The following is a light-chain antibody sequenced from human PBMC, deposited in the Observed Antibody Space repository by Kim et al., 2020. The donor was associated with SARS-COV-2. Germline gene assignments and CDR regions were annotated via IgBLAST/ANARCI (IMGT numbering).Light chain of an antibody. J-gene: IGLJ2*01. CDR2: DVS. CDR3: CSYAGSYTLV. CDR1: SRDVGGYNY. V-gene: IGLV2-11*03. Sequence: GQSDDISCSGTSRDVGGYNYVSWYQQYPGKAPKLMFYDVSERPSGVPGRFSGSKSGNTASLTISVLQAEDEADYYCCSYAGSYTLVFGGGTQRTVL.